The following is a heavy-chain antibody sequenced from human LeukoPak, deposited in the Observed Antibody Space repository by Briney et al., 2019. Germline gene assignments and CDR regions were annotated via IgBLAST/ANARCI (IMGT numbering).Heavy chain of an antibody. CDR1: GVSISSYY. Sequence: KPSETLSLTCTVSGVSISSYYWSWIRQPPGKGLEWIGYIYYSGSTNYNPSLKSRVTISVDTSKNQFSLKLSSVTAADTAVYYCARLRPTIFGVVIMTYFDYWGQGTLVTVSS. J-gene: IGHJ4*02. V-gene: IGHV4-59*08. D-gene: IGHD3-3*01. CDR2: IYYSGST. CDR3: ARLRPTIFGVVIMTYFDY.